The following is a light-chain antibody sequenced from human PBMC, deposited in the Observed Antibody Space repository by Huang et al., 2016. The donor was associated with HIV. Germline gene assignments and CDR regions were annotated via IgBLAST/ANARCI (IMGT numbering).Light chain of an antibody. Sequence: EVVLTQSPATLSLSPGERATLSCRASQGVSSSFAWYQQKPGQAPSLLIYAASVRATGIPARCSGSASGTDFTLTISSLEPDDFAVYYCQQRRNWPPYTFGQGTKLEIK. J-gene: IGKJ2*01. CDR1: QGVSSS. CDR3: QQRRNWPPYT. V-gene: IGKV3-11*01. CDR2: AAS.